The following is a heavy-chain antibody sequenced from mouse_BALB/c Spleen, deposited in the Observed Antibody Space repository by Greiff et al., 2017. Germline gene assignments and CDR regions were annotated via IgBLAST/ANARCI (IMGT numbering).Heavy chain of an antibody. J-gene: IGHJ4*01. CDR1: GFTFSSYG. Sequence: VQLKESGGGLVQPGGSLKLSCAASGFTFSSYGMSWVRQTPDKRLELVATINSNGGSTYYPDSVKGRFTISRDNAKNTLYLQMSSLKSEDTAMYYCARDGGYRYDVGYAMDYWGQGTSVTVSS. CDR3: ARDGGYRYDVGYAMDY. V-gene: IGHV5-6-3*01. D-gene: IGHD2-14*01. CDR2: INSNGGST.